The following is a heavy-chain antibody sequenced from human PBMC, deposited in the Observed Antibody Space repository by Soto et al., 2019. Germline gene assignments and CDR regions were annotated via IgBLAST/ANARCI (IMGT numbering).Heavy chain of an antibody. CDR1: GYTFTSYA. CDR2: INAGNGNT. J-gene: IGHJ4*02. CDR3: ARGITLPTPLDY. D-gene: IGHD1-20*01. Sequence: QVQLVQSGAEEKKPGASVKVSCKASGYTFTSYAMHWVRQAPGQRLEWMGWINAGNGNTKYSQKFQGRVTITRDPAASTAYMEPSSLRSEDTAVYYCARGITLPTPLDYWGQGTLVTVSS. V-gene: IGHV1-3*05.